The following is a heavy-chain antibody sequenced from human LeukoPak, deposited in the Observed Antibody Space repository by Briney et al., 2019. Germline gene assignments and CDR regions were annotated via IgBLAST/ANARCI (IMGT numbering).Heavy chain of an antibody. D-gene: IGHD4-17*01. CDR3: AYGDYVRGAFDI. V-gene: IGHV1-8*01. CDR2: MNPNSGNT. Sequence: ASVKVSCKASGYTFTSYDINWVRQATGQGLEWMGWMNPNSGNTGYAQKFQGRVTMTRNTSISTAYMELSSLRSEDTAVYYCAYGDYVRGAFDIWGQGTMVTVPS. J-gene: IGHJ3*02. CDR1: GYTFTSYD.